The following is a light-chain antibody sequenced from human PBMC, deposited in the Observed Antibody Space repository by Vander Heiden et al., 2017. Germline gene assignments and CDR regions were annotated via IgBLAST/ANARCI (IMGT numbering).Light chain of an antibody. V-gene: IGKV3-20*01. J-gene: IGKJ2*01. Sequence: EIVLTPSPGTLSLSPWERATLTCRDSKKVSSSYLAWYQQKPGRAPRLLIYGASSRDTGIPDRFSGSGSGTDFTLTISRLEPEDFAVYYCQQYGSSPYTFGQGTKLEIK. CDR3: QQYGSSPYT. CDR2: GAS. CDR1: KKVSSSY.